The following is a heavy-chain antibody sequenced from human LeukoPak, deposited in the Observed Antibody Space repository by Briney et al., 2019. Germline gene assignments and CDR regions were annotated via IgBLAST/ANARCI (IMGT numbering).Heavy chain of an antibody. J-gene: IGHJ4*02. Sequence: GGSLRLSCAASGFTFRSFEMQWVRQAPGKGLEWVSYIGGSGSPIYYADSVKGRFTISRDNARNSLSLQMNSLRAEDTAVYYCAREGDSVIGSVDYWGQGTLVTVSS. V-gene: IGHV3-48*03. CDR3: AREGDSVIGSVDY. D-gene: IGHD3-22*01. CDR1: GFTFRSFE. CDR2: IGGSGSPI.